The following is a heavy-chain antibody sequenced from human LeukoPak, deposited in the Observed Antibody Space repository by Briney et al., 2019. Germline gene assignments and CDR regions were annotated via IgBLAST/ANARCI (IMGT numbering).Heavy chain of an antibody. CDR2: LYSGGST. Sequence: GGSLRLSCAASGFTVSSNYMSWVRQAPGKGLEWVSVLYSGGSTYYADSVKGRFTISRDNSKNTLYLQMNSLRAEDTAVYYCARGRSRAAADYYYGMDVWGQGTTVTGSS. CDR1: GFTVSSNY. CDR3: ARGRSRAAADYYYGMDV. V-gene: IGHV3-53*01. J-gene: IGHJ6*02. D-gene: IGHD6-13*01.